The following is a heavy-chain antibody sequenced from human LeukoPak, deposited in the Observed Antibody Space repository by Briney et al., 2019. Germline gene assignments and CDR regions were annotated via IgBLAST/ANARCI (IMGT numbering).Heavy chain of an antibody. D-gene: IGHD2-2*01. V-gene: IGHV1-18*01. CDR1: GYTFTSYG. J-gene: IGHJ4*02. CDR2: ISGYNGNT. CDR3: ARGYCSSTSCYGVDY. Sequence: ASVKVSCKASGYTFTSYGISWVRQAPGQGLEWMGWISGYNGNTNYAQKLQGRVTMTTDTSTSTAYMELRSLRSDDTAVYYCARGYCSSTSCYGVDYWGQGTLVTVSS.